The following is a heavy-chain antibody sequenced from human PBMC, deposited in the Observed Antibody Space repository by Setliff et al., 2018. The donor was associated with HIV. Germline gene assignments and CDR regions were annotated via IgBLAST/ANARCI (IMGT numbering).Heavy chain of an antibody. CDR2: IISIFGTE. J-gene: IGHJ3*01. V-gene: IGHV1-69*06. Sequence: GASVKVSCKASGGTFRGYAISWVRQAPGQGLEWMGGIISIFGTENYAQRFQGRVTITADKYSSTVYMELSSLRSEDSAVFYCARDRSGIAVAAPDAFDVWGQGTVVTVSS. CDR3: ARDRSGIAVAAPDAFDV. D-gene: IGHD6-19*01. CDR1: GGTFRGYA.